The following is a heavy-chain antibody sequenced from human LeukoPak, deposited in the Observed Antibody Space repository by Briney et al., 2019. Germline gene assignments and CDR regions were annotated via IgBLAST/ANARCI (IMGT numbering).Heavy chain of an antibody. CDR2: IYYSGST. CDR3: ARREQQLLGRTGNWFDP. D-gene: IGHD6-13*01. Sequence: SETLSLTCTVSGGSISSSSYYWGWIRQPPGKGLEWIGSIYYSGSTYYNPSLKSRVTISVDASKNQFPLKLSSVTAADTAVYYCARREQQLLGRTGNWFDPWGQGTLVTVSS. J-gene: IGHJ5*02. CDR1: GGSISSSSYY. V-gene: IGHV4-39*01.